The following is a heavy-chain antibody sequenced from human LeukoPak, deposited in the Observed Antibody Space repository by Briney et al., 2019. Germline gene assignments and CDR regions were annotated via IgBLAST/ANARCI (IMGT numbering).Heavy chain of an antibody. CDR2: IKQDGSEK. CDR3: ARDSYSGAFDI. V-gene: IGHV3-7*01. J-gene: IGHJ3*02. D-gene: IGHD2-21*01. Sequence: GGSLRLSCAASGFTFSSYWMSWVRQAPGKGLEWVASIKQDGSEKYYVDSVKGRFTISRDNAKNSLYLQMNSLRAKDTAVYYCARDSYSGAFDIWGQGTMVTVSS. CDR1: GFTFSSYW.